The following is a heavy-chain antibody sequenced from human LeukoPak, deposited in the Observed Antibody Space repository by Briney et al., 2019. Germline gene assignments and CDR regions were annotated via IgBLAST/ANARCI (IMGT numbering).Heavy chain of an antibody. V-gene: IGHV4-59*12. Sequence: PSETLSLTCTVSGGSISSYYWSWIRQPPGKGREWIGYIYYNGDTSYNPSLKSRVTISVDTSKNQFSLKVNSVTAADTAVYYCARGGSGWSYDYYFMDVWGKGITVTVSS. CDR2: IYYNGDT. CDR3: ARGGSGWSYDYYFMDV. CDR1: GGSISSYY. J-gene: IGHJ6*03. D-gene: IGHD6-19*01.